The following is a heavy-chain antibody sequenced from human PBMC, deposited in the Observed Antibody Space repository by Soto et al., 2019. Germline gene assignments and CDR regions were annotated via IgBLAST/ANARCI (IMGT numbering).Heavy chain of an antibody. CDR2: IKQDGSDK. CDR1: GFTFSSYW. V-gene: IGHV3-7*01. J-gene: IGHJ6*03. Sequence: EVQLVESGGGLVQPGGSLRLSCAASGFTFSSYWMSWVRQAPGKGPEWVATIKQDGSDKYYVDSVKGRFTISRDNAKNSLSLQMNCLRGEDTAVYYCSRYCSGGGCYPYYYYFYTDVWGKGTTVTVSS. CDR3: SRYCSGGGCYPYYYYFYTDV. D-gene: IGHD2-15*01.